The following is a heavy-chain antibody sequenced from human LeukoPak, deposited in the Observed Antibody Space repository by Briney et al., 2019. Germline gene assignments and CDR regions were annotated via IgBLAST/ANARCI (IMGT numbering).Heavy chain of an antibody. CDR2: TYYSTKWYN. CDR3: ASVVEQHLFDW. Sequence: SQTLSLTCAISGDSVSSNSAAWNWIRQSQSIGLAWLGRTYYSTKWYNDYAVSVKSRITINPDTSKNQFSLPLSSVTTELTVVYYCASVVEQHLFDWWGQARLVTV. CDR1: GDSVSSNSAA. J-gene: IGHJ4*02. D-gene: IGHD2-15*01. V-gene: IGHV6-1*01.